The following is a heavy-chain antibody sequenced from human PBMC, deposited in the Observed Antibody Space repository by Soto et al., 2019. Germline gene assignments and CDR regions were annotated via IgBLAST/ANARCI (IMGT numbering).Heavy chain of an antibody. CDR3: ETGRVVGDAAEFDY. Sequence: GGSLRLSCAASGFTFSRYGMHWVRQAPGKGLEWVSVISYDGSNKYYADSVKGRFTSSRENSRDTLYLQMNSLRPEETAVYYCETGRVVGDAAEFDYWGKGTLVTVS. V-gene: IGHV3-30*03. J-gene: IGHJ4*02. CDR2: ISYDGSNK. CDR1: GFTFSRYG. D-gene: IGHD2-15*01.